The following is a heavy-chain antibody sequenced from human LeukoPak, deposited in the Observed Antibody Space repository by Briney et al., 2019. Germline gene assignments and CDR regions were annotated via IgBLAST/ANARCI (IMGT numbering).Heavy chain of an antibody. CDR3: AKEDSSGYFDY. D-gene: IGHD6-19*01. CDR1: GFTFSSYW. CDR2: INSDGSST. Sequence: PGGSLRLSCAASGFTFSSYWMPWVRQTPGKGLVWVSRINSDGSSTSYADSVKGRFTISRDNSKNTLYLQMNSLRAEDTAVYYCAKEDSSGYFDYWGQGTLVTVSS. J-gene: IGHJ4*02. V-gene: IGHV3-74*01.